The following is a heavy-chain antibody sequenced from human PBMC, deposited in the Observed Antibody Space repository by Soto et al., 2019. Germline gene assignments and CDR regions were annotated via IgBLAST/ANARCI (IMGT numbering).Heavy chain of an antibody. D-gene: IGHD5-18*01. Sequence: SETLSLTCAVSGGSISSGGYSWSWIRQTPGKGLEWIGYIFHSGSTYYNPSLKSRVTITVDRSKNQFSLKLSSVTAADTAVYYCARGGYSSNYYYYYGMDVWGQGTTVTVSS. CDR3: ARGGYSSNYYYYYGMDV. CDR2: IFHSGST. V-gene: IGHV4-30-2*01. CDR1: GGSISSGGYS. J-gene: IGHJ6*02.